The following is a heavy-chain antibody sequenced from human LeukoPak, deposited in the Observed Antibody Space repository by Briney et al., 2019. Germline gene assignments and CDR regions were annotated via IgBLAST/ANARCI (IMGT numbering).Heavy chain of an antibody. CDR3: AAPGPYYYDSSGYLDY. V-gene: IGHV3-74*01. CDR1: GFTFSSYW. J-gene: IGHJ4*02. D-gene: IGHD3-22*01. CDR2: INSDGSST. Sequence: PGGSLRLSCAASGFTFSSYWMHWVRQAPGKGLVWVLRINSDGSSTSYADSVKGRFTISRDNAKNTLYLQMNSLRAEDTAVYYCAAPGPYYYDSSGYLDYWGQGTLVTVSS.